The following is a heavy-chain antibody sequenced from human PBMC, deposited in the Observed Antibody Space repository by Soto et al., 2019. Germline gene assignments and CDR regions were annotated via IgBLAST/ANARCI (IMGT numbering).Heavy chain of an antibody. Sequence: GGSLRLSCAASGFTFSSYAMHWVRQAPGKGLEWVAVISYDGSNKYYADSVKGRFTISRDNSKNTLYLQMNSLRAEDTAVYYCARVSIYGGSRRGYFDYWGQGTLVTVS. D-gene: IGHD2-15*01. J-gene: IGHJ4*02. CDR1: GFTFSSYA. CDR2: ISYDGSNK. V-gene: IGHV3-30-3*01. CDR3: ARVSIYGGSRRGYFDY.